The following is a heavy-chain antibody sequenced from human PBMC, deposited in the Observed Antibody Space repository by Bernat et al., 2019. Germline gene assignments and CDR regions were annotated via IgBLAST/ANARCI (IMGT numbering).Heavy chain of an antibody. Sequence: EVQLVQSGAEVKKPGESLKISCKGSGYSFTSYWIGWVRQMPGKGLEWMGIIYPGDSDTRYSPSFQGQVTISADKSISTAYLQWSSVKASDTAMYYCARQPATYLYGSGSLYNWFDPWGQGTLVTVSS. CDR2: IYPGDSDT. J-gene: IGHJ5*02. CDR3: ARQPATYLYGSGSLYNWFDP. V-gene: IGHV5-51*01. D-gene: IGHD3-10*01. CDR1: GYSFTSYW.